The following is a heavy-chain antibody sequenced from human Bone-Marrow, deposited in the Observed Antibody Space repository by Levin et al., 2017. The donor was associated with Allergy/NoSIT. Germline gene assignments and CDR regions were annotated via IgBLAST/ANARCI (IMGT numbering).Heavy chain of an antibody. CDR3: ASTAGYFNY. Sequence: PGGSLRLSCAASGFSFTTYWMSWVRLAPGKGLEWVANINEDGKKTFYVDSVKGRFTISRDNAKNSLSLQMNSLRPEDTAVYYCASTAGYFNYWGQETLVIVSS. CDR2: INEDGKKT. V-gene: IGHV3-7*01. J-gene: IGHJ4*02. CDR1: GFSFTTYW.